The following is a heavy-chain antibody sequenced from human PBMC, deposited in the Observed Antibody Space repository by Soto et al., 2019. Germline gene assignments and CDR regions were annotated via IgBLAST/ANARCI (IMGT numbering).Heavy chain of an antibody. J-gene: IGHJ3*02. V-gene: IGHV1-18*01. CDR1: GYTSSNYA. CDR3: VGCSIAFYDAVNAVDM. CDR2: ISAYNNHT. D-gene: IGHD2-2*01. Sequence: QVQLVQSGAELRKPGASVKVSFKPSGYTSSNYAVSWVRQPPGQGLMWMGRISAYNNHTIYAPNFQGSVPLTTDTSTSTAYMELMRRRSADTAVYYCVGCSIAFYDAVNAVDMWGQGTLVSVS.